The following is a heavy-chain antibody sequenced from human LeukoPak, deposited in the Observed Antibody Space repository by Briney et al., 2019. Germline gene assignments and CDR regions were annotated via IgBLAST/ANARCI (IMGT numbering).Heavy chain of an antibody. CDR2: IYYSGSS. D-gene: IGHD6-19*01. CDR3: ARGIAVAGMEFDY. J-gene: IGHJ4*02. Sequence: SETLSLTCTVSGDSISSSSYYWGWIRQPPGKGLEWIGSIYYSGSSYYNPSLKSRVTISVDTSKNQCSLKLSSVTAADTAVYYCARGIAVAGMEFDYWGQGTLVTVSS. V-gene: IGHV4-39*01. CDR1: GDSISSSSYY.